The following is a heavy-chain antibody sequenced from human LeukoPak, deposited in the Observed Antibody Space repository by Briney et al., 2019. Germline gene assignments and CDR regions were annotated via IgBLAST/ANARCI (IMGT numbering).Heavy chain of an antibody. Sequence: SETLSLTCTVSGGSISSYYWSWIRQPAGKGLEWIGRIYTSGSTNYNPSLKSRVTMSVDTSKNQFSLKLSSVTAADTAVYYCARDLSNWNDEGAFDIWGQGTMVTVSS. CDR1: GGSISSYY. V-gene: IGHV4-4*07. CDR2: IYTSGST. CDR3: ARDLSNWNDEGAFDI. D-gene: IGHD1-1*01. J-gene: IGHJ3*02.